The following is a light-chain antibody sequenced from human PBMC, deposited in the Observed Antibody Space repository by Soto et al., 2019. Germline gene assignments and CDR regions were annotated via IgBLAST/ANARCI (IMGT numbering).Light chain of an antibody. CDR2: GAF. Sequence: ERVMTQAPATLSVSPGERATLSCRASQSVSSDLAWYQQKPGQGPRLLIYGAFNRATGVPARFSGSGSGTEFTLTISSLQSEDFAVYYCQQDNNWPLTFGGGTKVEIK. CDR3: QQDNNWPLT. CDR1: QSVSSD. J-gene: IGKJ4*01. V-gene: IGKV3-15*01.